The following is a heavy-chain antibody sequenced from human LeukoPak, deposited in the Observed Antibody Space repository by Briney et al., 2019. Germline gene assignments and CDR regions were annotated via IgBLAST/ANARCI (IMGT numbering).Heavy chain of an antibody. CDR3: ARAPTYGSGSLPFDY. D-gene: IGHD3-10*01. V-gene: IGHV1-18*01. CDR2: ISAYNGNT. J-gene: IGHJ4*02. Sequence: VASVKVSCKASGYTFTSYGISWVRQAPGQGLEWMGWISAYNGNTNYAQKLQGRVTMTTDTSTSTAYMELRSLRSEDTAVYYCARAPTYGSGSLPFDYWGQGTLVTVSS. CDR1: GYTFTSYG.